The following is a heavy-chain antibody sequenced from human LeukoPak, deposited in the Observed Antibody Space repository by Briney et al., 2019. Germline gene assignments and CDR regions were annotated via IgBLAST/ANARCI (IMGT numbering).Heavy chain of an antibody. CDR1: GFTFSDYY. Sequence: PGGSLRLSCAASGFTFSDYYMSWIRQAPGKGLEWVSGISWNSGSIGYADSVKGRFTISRDNAKNSLYLQMNSLRAEDMALYYCAKDLVSGWRPGSFDIWGQGTMVTVSS. D-gene: IGHD6-19*01. CDR2: ISWNSGSI. J-gene: IGHJ3*02. CDR3: AKDLVSGWRPGSFDI. V-gene: IGHV3-9*03.